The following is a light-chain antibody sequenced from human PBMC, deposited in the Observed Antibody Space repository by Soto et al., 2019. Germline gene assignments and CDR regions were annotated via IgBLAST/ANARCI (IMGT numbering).Light chain of an antibody. CDR3: QQYNSAWT. CDR2: DAS. V-gene: IGKV1-5*01. J-gene: IGKJ1*01. CDR1: QSISSW. Sequence: DIQMTQSPSTLSASVGDRVTITCRASQSISSWLAWYQQKPGKAPKLLIYDASSLESGVPSRFSGSGSGTEFTLNISSLQPDDFATYYCQQYNSAWTFGQGTKVEIK.